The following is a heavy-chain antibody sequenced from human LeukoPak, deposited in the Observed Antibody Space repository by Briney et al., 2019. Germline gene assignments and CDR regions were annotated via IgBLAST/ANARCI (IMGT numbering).Heavy chain of an antibody. Sequence: GGSLRLSCAASGFTFDDYAMHWVRQAPGKVLEWVSLISGDGGSTYYADSVKGRFTISRDNSKNSLYLQMNSLRTEDTALYYCAKDINSYGSSAFDIWGQGTMVTVSS. CDR3: AKDINSYGSSAFDI. CDR1: GFTFDDYA. CDR2: ISGDGGST. V-gene: IGHV3-43*02. J-gene: IGHJ3*02. D-gene: IGHD5-18*01.